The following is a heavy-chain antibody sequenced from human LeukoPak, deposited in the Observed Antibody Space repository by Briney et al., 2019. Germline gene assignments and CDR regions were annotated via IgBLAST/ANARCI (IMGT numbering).Heavy chain of an antibody. CDR3: ASGYYDSSGYFSPPDY. V-gene: IGHV4-59*01. Sequence: SETLSLTCAVYGGSFSGYYWSWIRQPPGKGLEWIGYIYYSGSTNYNPSLKSRVTISVDTSKNQFSLKLSSVTAADTAVYYCASGYYDSSGYFSPPDYWGQGTLVTVSS. D-gene: IGHD3-22*01. J-gene: IGHJ4*02. CDR2: IYYSGST. CDR1: GGSFSGYY.